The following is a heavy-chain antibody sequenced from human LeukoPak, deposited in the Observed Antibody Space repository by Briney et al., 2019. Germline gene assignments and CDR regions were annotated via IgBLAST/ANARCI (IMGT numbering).Heavy chain of an antibody. J-gene: IGHJ4*02. CDR3: ARGSSFSAKTVLACDY. Sequence: GGSLRLSCAASGFTFSSYGMHWVRQAPGKGLEWVAVIWYDGSNKYYADSVKGRFTISRDNSKNTLYLQMNSLRAEDTAVYYCARGSSFSAKTVLACDYWSQGTLVTVSS. D-gene: IGHD2-2*01. CDR1: GFTFSSYG. V-gene: IGHV3-33*01. CDR2: IWYDGSNK.